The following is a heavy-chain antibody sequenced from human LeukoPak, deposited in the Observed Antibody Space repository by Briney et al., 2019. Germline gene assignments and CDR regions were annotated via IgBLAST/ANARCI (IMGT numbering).Heavy chain of an antibody. D-gene: IGHD3-10*01. Sequence: GRSLRLSCAASGFTFSSYGMHWVPQAPGKGLEWVAVIWYDGSNKYYADSVKGRFTISRDNSKNTLYLELNSLRAEDTAVYYCARGSMVRGPFDYWGQGTLVTVSS. J-gene: IGHJ4*02. CDR2: IWYDGSNK. CDR1: GFTFSSYG. V-gene: IGHV3-33*01. CDR3: ARGSMVRGPFDY.